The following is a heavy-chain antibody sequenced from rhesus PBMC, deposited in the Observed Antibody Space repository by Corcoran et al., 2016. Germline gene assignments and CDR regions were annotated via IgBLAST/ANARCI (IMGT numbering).Heavy chain of an antibody. V-gene: IGHV4-127*01. Sequence: QLQLQASGPGLVKPSETLSLTCAVSGYSICSRSGWIWVRHPPGKGLVWIGYIGGSSGSTNYNPSLKSRVTISKDTSKNQFSLKLSSGTAADTAVYYCARGSGWANYWGQGVLVTVSS. J-gene: IGHJ4*01. CDR2: IGGSSGST. D-gene: IGHD6-31*01. CDR3: ARGSGWANY. CDR1: GYSICSRSG.